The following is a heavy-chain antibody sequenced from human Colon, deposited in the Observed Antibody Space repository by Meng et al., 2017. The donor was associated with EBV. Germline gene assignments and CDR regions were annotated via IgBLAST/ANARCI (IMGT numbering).Heavy chain of an antibody. D-gene: IGHD3-10*01. CDR3: ARRGPSGNFSP. Sequence: QVRHQQGGAGLLKPSETLSRRCVVYGGSFRDYYWTWIRHPPGKGLEWIGEIDHRGNTKYNPSLKSRVTISLDTSKKQFSLKVSSVTAADSAVYYCARRGPSGNFSPWSQGALVTVSS. V-gene: IGHV4-34*01. CDR2: IDHRGNT. CDR1: GGSFRDYY. J-gene: IGHJ5*02.